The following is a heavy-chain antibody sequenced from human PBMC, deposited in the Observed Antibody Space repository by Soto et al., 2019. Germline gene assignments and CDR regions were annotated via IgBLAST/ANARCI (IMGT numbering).Heavy chain of an antibody. CDR3: AKVLGGSGPAGADAFDI. CDR1: GFTLSSYA. D-gene: IGHD3-10*01. Sequence: GGSLRLSCAASGFTLSSYAMSWVRQAPGKGLEWVSAISGRGGSTYYADSVKGRFSISRDNSKNTLYLQMNRLRAEDTAVYYCAKVLGGSGPAGADAFDIWGQGTMVTVSS. J-gene: IGHJ3*02. V-gene: IGHV3-23*01. CDR2: ISGRGGST.